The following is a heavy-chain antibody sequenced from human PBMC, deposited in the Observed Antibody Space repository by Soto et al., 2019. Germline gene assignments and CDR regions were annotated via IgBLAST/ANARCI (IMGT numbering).Heavy chain of an antibody. CDR3: AREEQLVNHPLWVYYSGMDV. J-gene: IGHJ6*02. V-gene: IGHV3-30-3*01. CDR1: GFTFSSYA. CDR2: ISYDGSNK. D-gene: IGHD6-6*01. Sequence: QVQLVESGGGVVQPGRSLRLSCAASGFTFSSYAMHWVRQAPGKGLEWVAVISYDGSNKYYADSVKGRFTISRDNSKNTLYLEMNSLRAEDTAVYYCAREEQLVNHPLWVYYSGMDVWGQGTTVTVSS.